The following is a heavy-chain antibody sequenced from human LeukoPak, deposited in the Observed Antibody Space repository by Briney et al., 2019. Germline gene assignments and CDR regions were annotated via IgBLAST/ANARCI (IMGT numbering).Heavy chain of an antibody. D-gene: IGHD5-12*01. J-gene: IGHJ6*02. CDR2: IYYSGST. V-gene: IGHV4-39*07. Sequence: SETLSLTCTVSGGSISSSSYYWGWIRQPPGKGLEWIGSIYYSGSTYYNPSLKSRVTISVDTSKNQFSLKLSSVTAADTAVYYCASQGYSGSFYYYYGMDVWGQGTTVTVSS. CDR3: ASQGYSGSFYYYYGMDV. CDR1: GGSISSSSYY.